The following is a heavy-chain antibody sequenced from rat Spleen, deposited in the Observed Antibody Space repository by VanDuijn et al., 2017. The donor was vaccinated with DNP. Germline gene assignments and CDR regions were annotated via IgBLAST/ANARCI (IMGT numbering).Heavy chain of an antibody. V-gene: IGHV5-31*01. CDR3: ARVGDYNDGGDGDVLDV. D-gene: IGHD1-12*02. CDR1: GFTFNNYW. Sequence: EVQLVESGGDLVQPGRSLRLSCVTSGFTFNNYWMNWVRQAPGKGLDWVSSITSSGRNTFYPDSVKGRFTISRDDAKNTLYLQMNSLRSEDTATYYCARVGDYNDGGDGDVLDVWGQGTSVTVSS. CDR2: ITSSGRNT. J-gene: IGHJ4*01.